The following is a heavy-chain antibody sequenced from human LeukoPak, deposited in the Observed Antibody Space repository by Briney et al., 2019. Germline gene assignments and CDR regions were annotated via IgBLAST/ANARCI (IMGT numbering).Heavy chain of an antibody. CDR3: TRDGRVVITYYFDY. V-gene: IGHV3-49*03. D-gene: IGHD3-22*01. CDR2: IRSKAYGGTT. CDR1: GFTFGDYA. Sequence: PGGSLRLSCTASGFTFGDYAMSWFRQAPGKGLEWVGFIRSKAYGGTTEYAASVKGRFTISRDDSKSIAYLQMNSLKTEDTAVYYCTRDGRVVITYYFDYWGQGTLVTVSS. J-gene: IGHJ4*02.